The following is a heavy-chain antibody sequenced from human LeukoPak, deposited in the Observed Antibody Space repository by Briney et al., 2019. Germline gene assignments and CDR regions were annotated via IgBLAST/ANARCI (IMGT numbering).Heavy chain of an antibody. CDR2: INPNSGGT. D-gene: IGHD4-17*01. J-gene: IGHJ1*01. Sequence: ASVTVSFKSSGYTFTCYYMHWVRQAPGQGLEWMGWINPNSGGTNYAQKFQGRVTMTRDTSISTAYMELSRLRSDDTAVYYCARLTRLGYGDYVEYFQHWGQGTLVTVSS. V-gene: IGHV1-2*02. CDR3: ARLTRLGYGDYVEYFQH. CDR1: GYTFTCYY.